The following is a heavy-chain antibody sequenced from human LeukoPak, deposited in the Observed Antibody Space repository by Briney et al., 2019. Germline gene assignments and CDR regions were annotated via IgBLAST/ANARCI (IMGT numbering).Heavy chain of an antibody. D-gene: IGHD6-6*01. CDR1: GFTFSSYA. J-gene: IGHJ4*02. CDR3: AKDFYSSSSPNDY. Sequence: GGSLRLSCAASGFTFSSYAMSWVRKAPGKGLEWVSAISGSGGSTYYADSVKGRFTISRDNSKNTLYLQMNSLRAEDTAVYYCAKDFYSSSSPNDYWGQGTLVTVSS. V-gene: IGHV3-23*01. CDR2: ISGSGGST.